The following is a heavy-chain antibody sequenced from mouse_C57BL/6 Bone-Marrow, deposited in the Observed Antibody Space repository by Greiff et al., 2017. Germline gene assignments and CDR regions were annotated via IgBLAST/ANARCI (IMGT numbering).Heavy chain of an antibody. V-gene: IGHV1-85*01. Sequence: VQLQESGPELVKPGASVKLSCKASGFTFTSYDINWVKQRPGQGLEWIGWIYPRDGSTKYNEKFKGKATLTVDTSSSTAYMELHSLTSEDSAVYFCASNYYGSSYVGFDVWGTGTTVTVSS. D-gene: IGHD1-1*01. J-gene: IGHJ1*03. CDR3: ASNYYGSSYVGFDV. CDR1: GFTFTSYD. CDR2: IYPRDGST.